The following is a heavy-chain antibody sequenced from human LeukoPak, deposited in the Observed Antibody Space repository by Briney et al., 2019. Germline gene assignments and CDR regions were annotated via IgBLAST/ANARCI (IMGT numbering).Heavy chain of an antibody. CDR1: GGSFSGYY. D-gene: IGHD6-13*01. Sequence: SETLSLTCAVYGGSFSGYYWSWIRQPPGKGLEWIGEINHSGSTNYNPSLKSRVTISVDTSKNQFSLKLSSVTAADTAVYYCARQQQLEYFQHWGQGTLVTVSS. CDR3: ARQQQLEYFQH. V-gene: IGHV4-34*01. CDR2: INHSGST. J-gene: IGHJ1*01.